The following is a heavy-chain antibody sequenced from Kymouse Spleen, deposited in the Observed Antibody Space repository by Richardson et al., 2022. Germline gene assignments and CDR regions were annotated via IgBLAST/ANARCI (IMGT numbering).Heavy chain of an antibody. D-gene: IGHD3-10*01. CDR3: APRITMVRGVIIGWFDP. Sequence: QVQLQQWGAGLLKPSETLSLTCAVYGGSFSGYYWSWIRQPPGKGLEWIGEINHSGSTNYNPSLKSRVTISVDTSKNQFSLKLSSVTAADTAVYYCAPRITMVRGVIIGWFDPWGQGTLVTVSS. J-gene: IGHJ5*02. CDR2: INHSGST. V-gene: IGHV4-34*01. CDR1: GGSFSGYY.